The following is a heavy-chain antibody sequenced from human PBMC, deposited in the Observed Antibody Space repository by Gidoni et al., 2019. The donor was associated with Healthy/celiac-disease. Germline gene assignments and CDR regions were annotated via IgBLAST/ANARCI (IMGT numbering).Heavy chain of an antibody. Sequence: QVQLQQWVAGLLKPSDTLSLTCAVYVGSFSGYYWSWIRQPPGKGLAWIGEINHSGSTNYNPSLKSRVTISVDTSKNQFSLKLSSVTAADTAVYYCARSLSPGWTRTPYYFDYWGQGTLVTVSS. CDR3: ARSLSPGWTRTPYYFDY. CDR1: VGSFSGYY. V-gene: IGHV4-34*01. CDR2: INHSGST. D-gene: IGHD3-10*02. J-gene: IGHJ4*02.